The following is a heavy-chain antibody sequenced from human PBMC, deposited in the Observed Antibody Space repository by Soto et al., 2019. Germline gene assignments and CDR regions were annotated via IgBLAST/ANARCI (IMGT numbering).Heavy chain of an antibody. V-gene: IGHV3-23*01. CDR1: GFTFSSYA. D-gene: IGHD2-15*01. J-gene: IGHJ6*02. CDR2: ISGSGGST. Sequence: GSLRLSCAASGFTFSSYAMSWARQAPGKGLEWVSAISGSGGSTYYADSVKGRFTISRDNSKNTLYLQMNSLRAEDTAVYYCAKGPYCSGGSCYPDYYYGMDVWGQGTTVTVSS. CDR3: AKGPYCSGGSCYPDYYYGMDV.